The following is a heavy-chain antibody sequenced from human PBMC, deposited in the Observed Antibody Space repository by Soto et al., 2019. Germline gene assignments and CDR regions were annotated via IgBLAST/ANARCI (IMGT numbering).Heavy chain of an antibody. V-gene: IGHV3-23*01. J-gene: IGHJ4*02. Sequence: SLRLSCAASGFTFNTYAMNGVRQAPGKGLEWVSAISGSGGSTYYADSVKGRFTISRDNSKNTLYLQMNSLRAEDTAVYYCAKGATSSWYGGQFDCWGQGTQVTVSS. CDR3: AKGATSSWYGGQFDC. CDR2: ISGSGGST. D-gene: IGHD6-13*01. CDR1: GFTFNTYA.